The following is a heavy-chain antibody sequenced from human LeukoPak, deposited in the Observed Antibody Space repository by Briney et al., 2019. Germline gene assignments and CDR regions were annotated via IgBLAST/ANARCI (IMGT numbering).Heavy chain of an antibody. D-gene: IGHD4-11*01. J-gene: IGHJ6*03. CDR2: ISSSGSLI. CDR1: GFSFTTYR. CDR3: ARMPSYSNYAFYFMDV. V-gene: IGHV3-21*01. Sequence: RGSLRLSCAASGFSFTTYRMHWVRQAPGKGLEWVSSISSSGSLIKYADSLRGRFTISRDNAKNSVYLQMNSLTAEDTAVYYCARMPSYSNYAFYFMDVWGKGTTVTVSS.